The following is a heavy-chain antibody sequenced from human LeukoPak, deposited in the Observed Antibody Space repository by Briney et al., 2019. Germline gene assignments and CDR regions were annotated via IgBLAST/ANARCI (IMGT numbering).Heavy chain of an antibody. Sequence: SETLSLTCSVSGGSITSSSYYWAWVRQPPGKGLGWIGEIYHSGSTNYHPSLKSRVTISVDKSKNQFSLKLSSVTAADTAVYYCARATQLGYCSSTSCYEFDYWGQGTLVTVSS. J-gene: IGHJ4*02. CDR3: ARATQLGYCSSTSCYEFDY. CDR1: GGSITSSSYY. D-gene: IGHD2-2*01. V-gene: IGHV4-39*07. CDR2: IYHSGST.